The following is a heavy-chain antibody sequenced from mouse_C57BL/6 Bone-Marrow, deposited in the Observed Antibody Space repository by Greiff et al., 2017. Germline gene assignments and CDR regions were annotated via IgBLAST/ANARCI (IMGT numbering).Heavy chain of an antibody. CDR1: GYSITSGYY. J-gene: IGHJ1*03. V-gene: IGHV3-6*01. D-gene: IGHD1-1*01. CDR3: ARVDCTPVPFCYFDV. CDR2: ISYDGSN. Sequence: DVQLQESGPGLVKPSQSLSLTCSVTGYSITSGYYWNWIRQFPGNKLEWMGYISYDGSNNYNPSLKNRISITRDTSKNQFFLKLNSVTTEDTATYYCARVDCTPVPFCYFDVWGTGTTVTVSS.